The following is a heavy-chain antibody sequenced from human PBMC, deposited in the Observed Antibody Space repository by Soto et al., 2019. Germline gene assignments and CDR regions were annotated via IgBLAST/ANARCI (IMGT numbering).Heavy chain of an antibody. CDR1: GGSISTGGNY. CDR2: IYHSGMT. D-gene: IGHD1-26*01. V-gene: IGHV4-31*03. CDR3: ATIRWELHDAFDI. Sequence: QVQLQESGPGLVKPSQTLSLTCTVSGGSISTGGNYWSWIRQHPGRGLEWIGYIYHSGMTFSNPSLQSRVAISIDTSKNKFSLKLSSVTAADTAVYYCATIRWELHDAFDIWGQGTMVSVSS. J-gene: IGHJ3*02.